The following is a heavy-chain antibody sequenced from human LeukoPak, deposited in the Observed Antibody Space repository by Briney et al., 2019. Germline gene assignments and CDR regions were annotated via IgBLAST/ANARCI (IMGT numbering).Heavy chain of an antibody. D-gene: IGHD4-11*01. CDR1: GFIFSSYS. J-gene: IGHJ4*02. CDR2: ISTSSIYI. Sequence: KAGGSLRLSCAVSGFIFSSYSMNWVRQAPGKGLEWVSSISTSSIYIYYADSVKGRFTISRDNAKNSLYLQMNSLRAEDTAVYYCAREPGATAVDTVTTGALDYWGQGTLVTVSS. V-gene: IGHV3-21*01. CDR3: AREPGATAVDTVTTGALDY.